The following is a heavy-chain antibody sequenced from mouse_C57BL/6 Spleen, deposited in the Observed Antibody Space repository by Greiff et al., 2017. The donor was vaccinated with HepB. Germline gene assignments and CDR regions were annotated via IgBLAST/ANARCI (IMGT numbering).Heavy chain of an antibody. CDR1: GYTFTSYW. CDR2: IHPSDSDT. D-gene: IGHD1-1*01. Sequence: QVQLQQPGAELVKPGASVKVSCKASGYTFTSYWMHWVKQRPGQGLEWIGRIHPSDSDTNYNQKFKGKATLTVDNSSSTAYMQLSSLTSEDSAVYYCARITTVVASDYWGQGTTLTVSS. CDR3: ARITTVVASDY. V-gene: IGHV1-74*01. J-gene: IGHJ2*01.